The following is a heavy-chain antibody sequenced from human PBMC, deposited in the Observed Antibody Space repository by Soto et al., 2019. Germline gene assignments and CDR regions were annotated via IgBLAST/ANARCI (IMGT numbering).Heavy chain of an antibody. CDR1: GFTFSDFG. CDR2: ISYDGILK. Sequence: PGGYLRLSCAASGFTFSDFGLHWVRQAPGTGLEWVAIISYDGILKYYADSVKGRFTTSRDTSKGAVYLQMNSLTPEDTAVYYCAKDFKVSGGHYGSLNYYYGMDVWGQGTTVTVSS. CDR3: AKDFKVSGGHYGSLNYYYGMDV. V-gene: IGHV3-30*18. D-gene: IGHD3-10*01. J-gene: IGHJ6*02.